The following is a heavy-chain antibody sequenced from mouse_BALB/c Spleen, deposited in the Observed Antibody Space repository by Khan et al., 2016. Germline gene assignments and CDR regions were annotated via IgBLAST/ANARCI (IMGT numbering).Heavy chain of an antibody. D-gene: IGHD2-4*01. CDR2: ISYSGST. Sequence: EVELVESGPSLVKPSQTLSLTCSVTGDSITSGYWNWIRNFPGNKLEYMGYISYSGSTYYNPSLKSRISITRDTSKNQYYLQLNSVTTEDTATYYCARSSTMIISWFAYWGQGTLVTVSA. CDR1: GDSITSGY. CDR3: ARSSTMIISWFAY. J-gene: IGHJ3*01. V-gene: IGHV3-8*02.